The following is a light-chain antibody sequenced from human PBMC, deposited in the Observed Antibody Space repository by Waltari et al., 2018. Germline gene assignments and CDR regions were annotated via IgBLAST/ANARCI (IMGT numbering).Light chain of an antibody. Sequence: SSELTQDPAVSVALGQTVRVPCQGSSLLHYYASWYQQKPGQAPIHVIFGQNNRPAGIPARFSGSSSGNTASLIITGAQAEDEADYYCNSRDSTGKLYVFGAGTKVTVL. J-gene: IGLJ1*01. V-gene: IGLV3-19*01. CDR2: GQN. CDR3: NSRDSTGKLYV. CDR1: SLLHYY.